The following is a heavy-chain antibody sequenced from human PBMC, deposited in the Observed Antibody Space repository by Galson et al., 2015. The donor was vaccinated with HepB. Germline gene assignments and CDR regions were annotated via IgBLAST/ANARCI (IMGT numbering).Heavy chain of an antibody. Sequence: SLRLSCAGSGFTFSSYTMNWVRQAPGKGLEWVSAITGDGGIAGYADSVRGRFTISRDNSKNTLYLQMNSLRAEDTAVFYCAKGGRDGGPYYLDYWGQGILVTVSS. CDR2: ITGDGGIA. CDR3: AKGGRDGGPYYLDY. J-gene: IGHJ4*02. D-gene: IGHD5-24*01. V-gene: IGHV3-23*01. CDR1: GFTFSSYT.